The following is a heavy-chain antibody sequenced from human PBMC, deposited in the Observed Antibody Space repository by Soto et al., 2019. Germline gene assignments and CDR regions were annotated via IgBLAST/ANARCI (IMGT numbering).Heavy chain of an antibody. CDR1: GYTFTSYG. V-gene: IGHV1-18*01. CDR3: EIEHANFDY. J-gene: IGHJ4*02. Sequence: QVQLVQSGAEVKKPGASVKVSCKASGYTFTSYGISWVRQAPGQGLEWMGWISAYNGNSNYAQNLQGSVTMTIATRTSAAYMELRSLISDDAAVYYCEIEHANFDYWGQGTLVTVSS. CDR2: ISAYNGNS.